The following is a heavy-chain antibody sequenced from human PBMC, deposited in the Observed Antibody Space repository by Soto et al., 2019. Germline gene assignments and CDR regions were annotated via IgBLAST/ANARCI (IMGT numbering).Heavy chain of an antibody. V-gene: IGHV4-4*02. J-gene: IGHJ4*02. CDR3: ARVISSRDGYFDY. CDR2: ISHTGTT. D-gene: IGHD2-2*01. Sequence: SETLSLTCAVSGDSISGSQWWSWVRLPPGKGLEWIGEISHTGTTNYNPSLKSRVTMSVDKPRNQFSLNLTSVTAADTAVHYCARVISSRDGYFDYWGQGTVVTVSS. CDR1: GDSISGSQW.